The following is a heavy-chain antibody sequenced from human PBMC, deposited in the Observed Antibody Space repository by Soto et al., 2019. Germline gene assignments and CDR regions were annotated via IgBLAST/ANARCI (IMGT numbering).Heavy chain of an antibody. V-gene: IGHV1-18*01. D-gene: IGHD3-16*01. CDR3: ARGPTVGHF. J-gene: IGHJ3*01. CDR2: TYKSNT. Sequence: QVQLVQSGAEVRKPGASVKVSCKASGYSFTSYGITWVRQAPGQGLEWMGGTYKSNTNYAQKVQGRVTMTTDTSTSTAYMELRSLTSDDTAVYYCARGPTVGHFWGQGTLVTVSS. CDR1: GYSFTSYG.